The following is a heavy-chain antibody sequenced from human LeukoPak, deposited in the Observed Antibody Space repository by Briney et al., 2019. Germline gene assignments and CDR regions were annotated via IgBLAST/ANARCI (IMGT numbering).Heavy chain of an antibody. V-gene: IGHV4-39*01. CDR2: IYYSGST. CDR3: ARIIETATIFAPFDP. J-gene: IGHJ5*02. Sequence: PSETLSLTCTVSGGSISSSNYYWGWIRQPPGKGLEWIGSIYYSGSTYYSPSLKSRVTISVDTSKNQFSLKLSSVTAADTAVYYCARIIETATIFAPFDPWGQGTLVTVSS. D-gene: IGHD5-24*01. CDR1: GGSISSSNYY.